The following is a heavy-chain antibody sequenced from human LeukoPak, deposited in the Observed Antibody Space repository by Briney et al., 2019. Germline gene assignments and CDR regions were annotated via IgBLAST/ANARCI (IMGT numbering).Heavy chain of an antibody. J-gene: IGHJ6*03. V-gene: IGHV3-48*01. D-gene: IGHD2-2*01. CDR3: ARRGDRLCSSMNCEPHYYFYYMDV. Sequence: GGSLRLSCAASGFSFSDYGMNWVRQAPGKGLEGVSFITGRTSVIYYADSVKGRFTISRDNAKNSLYLQMNSLSAEDTAVYYCARRGDRLCSSMNCEPHYYFYYMDVWGKGTTVTVSS. CDR1: GFSFSDYG. CDR2: ITGRTSVI.